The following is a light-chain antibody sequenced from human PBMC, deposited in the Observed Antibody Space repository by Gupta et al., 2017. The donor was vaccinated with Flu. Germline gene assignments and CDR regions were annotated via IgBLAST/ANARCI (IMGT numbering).Light chain of an antibody. Sequence: SYELTQPSSVSVSPGQTARITCSGDILSKVYARWFQQKPGQAPVVVIYKDSERPSGIPERFSGSSSGTTATLTISGAQIEDEADYYCYSAADNRGVFGGGTKLTVL. CDR3: YSAADNRGV. J-gene: IGLJ3*02. CDR1: ILSKVY. CDR2: KDS. V-gene: IGLV3-27*01.